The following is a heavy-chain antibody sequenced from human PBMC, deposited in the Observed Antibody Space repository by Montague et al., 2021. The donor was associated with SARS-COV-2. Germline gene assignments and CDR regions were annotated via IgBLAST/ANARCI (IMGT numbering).Heavy chain of an antibody. D-gene: IGHD3-9*01. CDR3: ARTGSGDYPIFTGSTVTAFAP. V-gene: IGHV4-59*01. Sequence: SETLSLTCAVYGGSISSYYWSWIRQPPGKGLEWIGYIYYSGSTNYNPSLKSRVTISMDTSKNQFSLKLSSVTAADTAVYYCARTGSGDYPIFTGSTVTAFAPRGKGPRITVPS. J-gene: IGHJ3*01. CDR2: IYYSGST. CDR1: GGSISSYY.